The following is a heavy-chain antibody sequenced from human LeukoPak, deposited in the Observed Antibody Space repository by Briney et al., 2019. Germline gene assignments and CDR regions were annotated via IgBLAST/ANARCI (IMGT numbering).Heavy chain of an antibody. CDR2: ISGSGGST. CDR1: GFTFTSYA. V-gene: IGHV3-23*01. CDR3: ARGYDFWSGLVGGWFDP. D-gene: IGHD3-3*01. J-gene: IGHJ5*02. Sequence: GGSLRLSCAASGFTFTSYAMSWVRQAPGKGLEWVSAISGSGGSTYYADSVKGRFTISSDNSKNTLYLQMNSLRAEDTAVYYCARGYDFWSGLVGGWFDPWGQGTLVTVSS.